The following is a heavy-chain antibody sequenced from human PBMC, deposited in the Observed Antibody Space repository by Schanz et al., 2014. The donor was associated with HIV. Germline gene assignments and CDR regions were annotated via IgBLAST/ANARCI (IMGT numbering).Heavy chain of an antibody. Sequence: QVQLVQSGAELKKPGASVKVSCKASGYTFANYDINWVRQSAGQGLEWMGWMNPNSGNTGYAQKFQGRVILTRNTSISTAYMELSSLRSDDTAVYYCARGRRDVSMIILYWLDPWGQGTLVTVSS. CDR2: MNPNSGNT. CDR3: ARGRRDVSMIILYWLDP. J-gene: IGHJ5*02. V-gene: IGHV1-8*01. D-gene: IGHD3-22*01. CDR1: GYTFANYD.